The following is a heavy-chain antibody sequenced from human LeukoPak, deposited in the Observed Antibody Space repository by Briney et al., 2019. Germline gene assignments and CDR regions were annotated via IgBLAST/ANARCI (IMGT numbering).Heavy chain of an antibody. CDR2: IYTSGST. CDR3: ARRGECSSTSCPYAFDI. D-gene: IGHD2-2*01. J-gene: IGHJ3*02. CDR1: GGSISSYY. Sequence: SETLSLTCTVSGGSISSYYWSWIRQPAGKGLEWIGRIYTSGSTNYNPSLKSRVTMSVDTSKNQFSLKLSSVTAADTAVYYCARRGECSSTSCPYAFDIWGQGTMVTVSS. V-gene: IGHV4-4*07.